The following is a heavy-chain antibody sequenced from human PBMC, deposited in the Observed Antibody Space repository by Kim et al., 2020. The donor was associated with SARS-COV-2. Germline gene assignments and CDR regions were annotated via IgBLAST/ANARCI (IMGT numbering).Heavy chain of an antibody. Sequence: SETLSLTCTVSGGSISSGSYYWSWIRQPAGKGLEWIGRIYTSGSTNYNPSLKSRVTISVDTSKNQFSLKLSSVTAADTAVYYCARGGLYSYGSKTTYYYYYGMDVWGQGTTVTVSS. CDR1: GGSISSGSYY. J-gene: IGHJ6*02. CDR2: IYTSGST. D-gene: IGHD5-18*01. CDR3: ARGGLYSYGSKTTYYYYYGMDV. V-gene: IGHV4-61*02.